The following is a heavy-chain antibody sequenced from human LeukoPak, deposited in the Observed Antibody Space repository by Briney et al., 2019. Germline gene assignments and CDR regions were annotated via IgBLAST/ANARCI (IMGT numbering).Heavy chain of an antibody. CDR1: GYTFAKFY. J-gene: IGHJ4*02. CDR3: AREGFGTYAFDY. D-gene: IGHD1-26*01. CDR2: INPSGGST. Sequence: ASLKVSCKASGYTFAKFYMHWVCQAPGLGLEWMGIINPSGGSTSYAQKFQGRVTMTRDTSTSTVYMELSSLRSEDTAVYYCAREGFGTYAFDYWGQGTLVTVSS. V-gene: IGHV1-46*01.